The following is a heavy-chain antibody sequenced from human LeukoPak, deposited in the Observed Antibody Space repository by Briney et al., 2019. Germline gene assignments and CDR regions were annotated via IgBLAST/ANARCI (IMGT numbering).Heavy chain of an antibody. J-gene: IGHJ4*02. CDR2: INPNSGGT. Sequence: GASVKVSCKASGYTFTGYYMHWVRQAPGQGLEWMGWINPNSGGTNYAQKFQGRVTMTRDTSISTAYMELSRLRSDDTAVYYCARARARATVTTFAYWGQGTLVTVS. D-gene: IGHD4-17*01. V-gene: IGHV1-2*02. CDR1: GYTFTGYY. CDR3: ARARARATVTTFAY.